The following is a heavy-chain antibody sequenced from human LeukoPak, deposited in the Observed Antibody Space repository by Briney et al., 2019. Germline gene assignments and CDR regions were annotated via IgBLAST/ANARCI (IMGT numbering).Heavy chain of an antibody. CDR3: ARVPSPDDGDDY. V-gene: IGHV4-34*01. CDR2: INHSGST. D-gene: IGHD7-27*01. J-gene: IGHJ4*02. CDR1: GGSFSGYY. Sequence: SETLSLTCAVYGGSFSGYYWSWIRQPPGKGLEWIGEINHSGSTNYNPSLKSRLTISVDTSKNQFSLKLSSVTAADTAVYYCARVPSPDDGDDYWGQGTLVTVSS.